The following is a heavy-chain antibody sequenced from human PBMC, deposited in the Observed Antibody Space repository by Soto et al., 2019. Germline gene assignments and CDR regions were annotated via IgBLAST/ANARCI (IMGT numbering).Heavy chain of an antibody. CDR2: IYDSGTT. V-gene: IGHV4-31*03. J-gene: IGHJ6*02. D-gene: IGHD7-27*01. CDR1: GGSISSGGYY. CDR3: ARDPLLGQGHLDGTDV. Sequence: QVQLQESGPGLVKPSETLSLTCSVSGGSISSGGYYWSWIRQHPGKGLEWIGNIYDSGTTYYRPSFQSRVTISLDTSKNQFSLTLSSVTVADTAVYSCARDPLLGQGHLDGTDVWGQGTTVTVSS.